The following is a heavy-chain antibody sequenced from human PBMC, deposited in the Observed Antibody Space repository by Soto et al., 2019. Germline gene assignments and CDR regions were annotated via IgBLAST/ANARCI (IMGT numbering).Heavy chain of an antibody. D-gene: IGHD3-3*01. J-gene: IGHJ6*03. CDR3: ARTSRDDFWSGYRSSYYYYYMDV. CDR2: IYYSGST. Sequence: SETLSLTCAVSGYSISSSNWWGWIRQPLGKGLEWVGYIYYSGSTYYNPSLKSRVTMSVDTSKNQFSLKLSSVTAVDTAVYYCARTSRDDFWSGYRSSYYYYYMDVWGKGTTVTVSS. V-gene: IGHV4-28*01. CDR1: GYSISSSNW.